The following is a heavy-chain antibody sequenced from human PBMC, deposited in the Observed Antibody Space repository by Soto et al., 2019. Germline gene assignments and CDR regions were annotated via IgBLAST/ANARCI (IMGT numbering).Heavy chain of an antibody. V-gene: IGHV3-73*01. CDR3: TRAHTPDCSGGTCYDDNWFDP. CDR2: IRSKANSYAT. Sequence: GGSLRLSCAASGFTFSGSPIHWVRQASGKGLEWVGRIRSKANSYATTYAASVKGRFSISRDDSKNTAYLQMDSLKTEDTAVYYCTRAHTPDCSGGTCYDDNWFDPWGQGTLVTVSS. CDR1: GFTFSGSP. D-gene: IGHD2-15*01. J-gene: IGHJ5*02.